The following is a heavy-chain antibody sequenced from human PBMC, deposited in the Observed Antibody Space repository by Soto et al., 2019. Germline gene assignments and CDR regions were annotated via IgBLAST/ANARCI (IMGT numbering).Heavy chain of an antibody. CDR1: GDSVSNGDYS. CDR2: IYYIGGP. D-gene: IGHD4-17*01. J-gene: IGHJ6*02. CDR3: ARAPYQDYGDSYYYYALDA. V-gene: IGHV4-30-4*01. Sequence: SETLSLTCSVSGDSVSNGDYSWSWIRQPPGKGLEWIGYIYYIGGPYYNPSLQSRVTISMDTSKNQVSLNLTSVTAADTAVYFCARAPYQDYGDSYYYYALDAWGPGLTVTVSS.